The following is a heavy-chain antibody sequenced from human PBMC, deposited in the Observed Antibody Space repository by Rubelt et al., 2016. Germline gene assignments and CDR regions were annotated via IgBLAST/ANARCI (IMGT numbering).Heavy chain of an antibody. J-gene: IGHJ4*02. CDR2: IDPSDSYT. CDR3: ARHSPYGDYGY. V-gene: IGHV5-10-1*01. Sequence: WTGRIDPSDSYTNYSPSFQGHVTISADKSISTAYLQWSSLKASDTAMYYCARHSPYGDYGYWGQGTLVTVSS. D-gene: IGHD4-17*01.